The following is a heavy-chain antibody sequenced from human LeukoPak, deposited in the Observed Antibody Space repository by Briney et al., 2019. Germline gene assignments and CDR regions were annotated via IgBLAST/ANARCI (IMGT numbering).Heavy chain of an antibody. CDR2: IKSKPDGGTT. CDR1: GFSFNNVW. CDR3: TSLGATGFYAFDY. J-gene: IGHJ4*02. V-gene: IGHV3-15*01. Sequence: GGSLRLSCAASGFSFNNVWMSWVRQAPGKGLEWVGHIKSKPDGGTTECAAPVKGRFTISRDDSKNTLYLQMNSLRTEDTAAYYCTSLGATGFYAFDYWGQGTLVTVSS. D-gene: IGHD2/OR15-2a*01.